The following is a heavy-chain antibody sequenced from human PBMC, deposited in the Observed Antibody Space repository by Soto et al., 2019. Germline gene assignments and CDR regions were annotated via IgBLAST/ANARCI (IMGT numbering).Heavy chain of an antibody. V-gene: IGHV6-1*01. CDR3: SRVLHGIEV. J-gene: IGHJ6*02. CDR1: GDSVSNNSAA. Sequence: SQTLSLSCAISGDSVSNNSAAWNWIRQSPSRGLEWLGRTYYRSKWYNDYEVSMNSRIIINPATSKHHFSLSLHPRPPVETAVYHCSRVLHGIEVWGQGSTVTVPS. CDR2: TYYRSKWYN.